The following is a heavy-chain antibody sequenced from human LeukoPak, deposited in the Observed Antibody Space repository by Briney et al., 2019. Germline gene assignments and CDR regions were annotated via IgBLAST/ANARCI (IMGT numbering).Heavy chain of an antibody. CDR3: ARGHYGVDV. V-gene: IGHV3-7*01. J-gene: IGHJ6*04. CDR1: GFTFSTYW. CDR2: INQDGSQK. Sequence: PGGSLRLSCAASGFTFSTYWMSWVRQAPGKGLEWVANINQDGSQKYYVDSVKGRFTISRDNAKNSLYLQMNSLRAEDTAVYSCARGHYGVDVWGKGTTVTVSS.